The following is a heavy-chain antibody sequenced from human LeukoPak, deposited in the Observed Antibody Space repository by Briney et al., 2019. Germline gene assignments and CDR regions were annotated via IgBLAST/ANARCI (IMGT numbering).Heavy chain of an antibody. CDR1: GGSISSYY. CDR3: ARAPPGIAAAGEFDY. D-gene: IGHD6-13*01. J-gene: IGHJ4*02. V-gene: IGHV4-59*01. Sequence: SETLSLTCTVSGGSISSYYWSWIRQPPGKGLEWIGYIYYSGSTNYNPSLKSRVTISVDTSKNQFSLKLSSVTAADTAVYYCARAPPGIAAAGEFDYWGQGTLVTVSS. CDR2: IYYSGST.